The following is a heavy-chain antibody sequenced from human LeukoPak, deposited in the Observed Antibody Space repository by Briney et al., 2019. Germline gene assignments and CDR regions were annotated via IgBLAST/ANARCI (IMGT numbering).Heavy chain of an antibody. Sequence: GGSLRLSCAASGFTFDDYGISWVRQAPGKGLEWVSGINWNGGSTGYADSVKGRFTISRDNAKNSLYLQMNSLRAEDTALYYCAKGIAAAEWTWFDPWGQGTLVTVSS. CDR3: AKGIAAAEWTWFDP. CDR2: INWNGGST. V-gene: IGHV3-20*04. D-gene: IGHD6-13*01. J-gene: IGHJ5*02. CDR1: GFTFDDYG.